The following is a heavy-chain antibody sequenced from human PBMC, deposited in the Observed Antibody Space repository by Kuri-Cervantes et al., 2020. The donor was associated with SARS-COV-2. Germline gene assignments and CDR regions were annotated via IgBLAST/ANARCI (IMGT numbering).Heavy chain of an antibody. CDR1: GFTFSDYY. CDR2: ISSDGLTT. Sequence: GGSLRLSCAASGFTFSDYYMTWIRQAPGKGLEWLSYISSDGLTTEYADSVKGRFTVSRDNSKNTLYSQMNSLRAEDRALYYCARAHTFLEWSSDAFDIWGQGTMVTVSS. D-gene: IGHD3-3*01. V-gene: IGHV3-11*04. J-gene: IGHJ3*02. CDR3: ARAHTFLEWSSDAFDI.